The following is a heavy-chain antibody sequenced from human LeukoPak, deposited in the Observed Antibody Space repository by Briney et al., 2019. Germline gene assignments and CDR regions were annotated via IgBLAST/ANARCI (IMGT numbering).Heavy chain of an antibody. V-gene: IGHV3-11*05. CDR2: ISSSSSYT. J-gene: IGHJ5*02. CDR1: GFTFSDYY. CDR3: AKDRPGAVAGTSWFDP. Sequence: GGSLRLSCAASGFTFSDYYMSWIRQAPGRGLEWVSYISSSSSYTNYADSVKGRFTTSRDNAKNSLYLQMNSLRAEDTAVYYCAKDRPGAVAGTSWFDPWGQGTLVTVSS. D-gene: IGHD6-19*01.